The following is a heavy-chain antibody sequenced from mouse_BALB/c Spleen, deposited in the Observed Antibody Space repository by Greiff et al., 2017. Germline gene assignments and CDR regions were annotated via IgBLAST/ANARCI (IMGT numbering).Heavy chain of an antibody. CDR1: GYTFTSYW. J-gene: IGHJ4*01. V-gene: IGHV1-7*01. CDR2: INPSTGYT. Sequence: VQLQQSGAELAKPGASVKMPCKASGYTFTSYWMHWVKQRPGQGLEWIGYINPSTGYTEYNQKFKDKATLTADKSSSTAYMQLSSLTSEDSAVYYCARDDYDVGYAMDYWGQGTSVTVSS. CDR3: ARDDYDVGYAMDY. D-gene: IGHD2-4*01.